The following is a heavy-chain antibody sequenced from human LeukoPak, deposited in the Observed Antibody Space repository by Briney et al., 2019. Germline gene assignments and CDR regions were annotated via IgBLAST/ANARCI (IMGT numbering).Heavy chain of an antibody. J-gene: IGHJ6*02. V-gene: IGHV4-34*01. CDR3: ARDGVDYDILTDQYGMDV. D-gene: IGHD3-9*01. CDR1: GGSFSGYY. Sequence: SETLSLTCAVYGGSFSGYYWSWIRQPPGKGLEWIGEINHSGSTNYNPSLKSRVTISVDTSKNQFSLKLSSVTAADTAVYYCARDGVDYDILTDQYGMDVWGQGTTVTVSS. CDR2: INHSGST.